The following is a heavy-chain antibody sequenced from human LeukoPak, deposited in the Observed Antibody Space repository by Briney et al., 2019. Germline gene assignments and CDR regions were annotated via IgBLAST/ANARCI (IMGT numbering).Heavy chain of an antibody. V-gene: IGHV4-61*02. Sequence: PSQTLSLTCTVSGGSISSGSYYWSWIRQPAGKGLEWIGRICTSGSTNYNPSLKSRVTISVDTPKNQFSLKLTSVTAADTAVYYCARGPYKYDGSGAFDIWGQGTMVTVSS. CDR2: ICTSGST. D-gene: IGHD3-22*01. J-gene: IGHJ3*02. CDR1: GGSISSGSYY. CDR3: ARGPYKYDGSGAFDI.